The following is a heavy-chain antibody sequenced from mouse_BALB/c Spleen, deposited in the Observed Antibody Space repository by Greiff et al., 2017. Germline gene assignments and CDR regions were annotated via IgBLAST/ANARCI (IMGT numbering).Heavy chain of an antibody. Sequence: EVQLVESGGDLVKPGGSLKLSCAASGFTFSSYGMSWVRQTPDKRLEWVATISSGGSYTYYPDSVKGRFTISRDNAKNTLYLQMSSLKSEDTAMYDCARHPRQRELREYFDYWGQGTTLTVSS. CDR1: GFTFSSYG. CDR3: ARHPRQRELREYFDY. J-gene: IGHJ2*01. V-gene: IGHV5-6*01. D-gene: IGHD3-2*01. CDR2: ISSGGSYT.